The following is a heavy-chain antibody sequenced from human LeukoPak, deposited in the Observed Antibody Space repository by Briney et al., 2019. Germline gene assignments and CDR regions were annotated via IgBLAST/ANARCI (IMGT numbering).Heavy chain of an antibody. V-gene: IGHV4-34*01. J-gene: IGHJ4*02. CDR3: ASLYSSSSDLGQFDY. Sequence: SETLSLTCAVYGGSFSGYYWSWIRQPPGKGLEWIGEINHSGSTNYNPSLKSRVTISVDTSKNQFSLKLSSVTAADTAVYYCASLYSSSSDLGQFDYWGQGTLVTVSS. CDR1: GGSFSGYY. D-gene: IGHD6-6*01. CDR2: INHSGST.